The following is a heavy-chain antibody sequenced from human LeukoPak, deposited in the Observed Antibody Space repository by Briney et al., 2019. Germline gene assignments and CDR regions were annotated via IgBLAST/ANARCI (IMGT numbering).Heavy chain of an antibody. Sequence: GALRLSCAASGFNLGAYSMNWVRQAPGKGLEWVSYISRSSDAIYDADSVKGRFTISRDNAKNLLFLQMNSLGVEDTALYYCARGDSDHYITLDYWGQGTLVTVSS. CDR2: ISRSSDAI. J-gene: IGHJ4*02. CDR1: GFNLGAYS. D-gene: IGHD4-17*01. CDR3: ARGDSDHYITLDY. V-gene: IGHV3-48*01.